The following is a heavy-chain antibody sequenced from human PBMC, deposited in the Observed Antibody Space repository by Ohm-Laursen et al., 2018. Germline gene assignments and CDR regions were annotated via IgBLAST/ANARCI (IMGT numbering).Heavy chain of an antibody. CDR1: GFTFSSYA. CDR3: AKIQLWPHDSDAFDI. J-gene: IGHJ3*02. V-gene: IGHV3-23*01. Sequence: GSLRLSCAASGFTFSSYAMSWVRQAPGKGLEWVSAASSGGSVTYYADSVKGRFAISRDNSKNTLYLQMNSLRAEDTAVYYCAKIQLWPHDSDAFDIWGQGTMVTVSS. D-gene: IGHD5-18*01. CDR2: ASSGGSVT.